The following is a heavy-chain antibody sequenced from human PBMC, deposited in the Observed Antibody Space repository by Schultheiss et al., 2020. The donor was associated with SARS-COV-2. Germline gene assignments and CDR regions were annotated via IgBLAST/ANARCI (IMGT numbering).Heavy chain of an antibody. V-gene: IGHV4-59*05. J-gene: IGHJ3*02. CDR1: GGSITTTY. Sequence: SETLSLTCTVSGGSITTTYWSWIRQPPGKGLEWIGSIYYSGSTYYNPSLKSRVTISVDTSKNQFSLKLSSVTAADTAVYYCARLQAVVATIAFDIWGQGTMVTVSS. CDR2: IYYSGST. D-gene: IGHD5-12*01. CDR3: ARLQAVVATIAFDI.